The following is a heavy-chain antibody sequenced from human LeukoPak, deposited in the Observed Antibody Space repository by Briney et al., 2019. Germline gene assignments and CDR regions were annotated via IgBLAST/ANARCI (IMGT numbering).Heavy chain of an antibody. J-gene: IGHJ6*03. CDR3: ARGAGSSWYSPYYYYMDV. Sequence: PSQTLSLTCTVSGGSLSSVSYYWSWIRQPAGKGLEWIGRIYTSGSTNYNPSLKSRVTISVDTSKNQFSLKLSSVTAADTAVYYCARGAGSSWYSPYYYYMDVWGKGTTVTISS. CDR2: IYTSGST. CDR1: GGSLSSVSYY. D-gene: IGHD6-13*01. V-gene: IGHV4-61*02.